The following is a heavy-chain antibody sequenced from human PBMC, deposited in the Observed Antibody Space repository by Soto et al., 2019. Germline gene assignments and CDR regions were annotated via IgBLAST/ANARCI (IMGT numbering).Heavy chain of an antibody. CDR2: ISYDGSNK. V-gene: IGHV3-30-3*01. Sequence: QVQLVESGGGVVQPGRSPRLSCAASGFTFSSYTMNWVRQAPGKGLEWVAVISYDGSNKYYADSVKGRFTSSRDNCQNTLERRMNRRRADDAAVYYCARVVGYSDSSGFFDYWGQGTLLTVSS. J-gene: IGHJ4*02. CDR3: ARVVGYSDSSGFFDY. CDR1: GFTFSSYT. D-gene: IGHD3-22*01.